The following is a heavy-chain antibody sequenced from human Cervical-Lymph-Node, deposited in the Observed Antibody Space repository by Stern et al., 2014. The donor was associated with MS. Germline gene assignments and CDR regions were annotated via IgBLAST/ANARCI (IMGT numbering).Heavy chain of an antibody. CDR3: ARGASSAAWYKHGVDV. Sequence: VQLEESGAEVQKPGSSVRVSCKASGDTSNTAAVHWVRQAPGPGLDGMGGIIPVLGTPVYAQRFKGRVSIAADESAATNYMELSSLTSDDTAVYYCARGASSAAWYKHGVDVWGQGTTVTVSS. D-gene: IGHD1-14*01. CDR2: IIPVLGTP. J-gene: IGHJ6*02. V-gene: IGHV1-69*01. CDR1: GDTSNTAA.